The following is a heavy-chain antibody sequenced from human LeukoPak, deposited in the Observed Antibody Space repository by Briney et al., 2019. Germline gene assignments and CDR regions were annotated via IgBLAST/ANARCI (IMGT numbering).Heavy chain of an antibody. Sequence: PGGSLRLSCAASGNYWMHWVRQVPGKGLVWVSHINSDGSWTSYADSVKGRFTISKDNAKNTAYLQMNSLRAEDTAVYYCVSFYVTYWGRGTLVTVSS. D-gene: IGHD2/OR15-2a*01. V-gene: IGHV3-74*01. CDR1: GNYW. CDR2: INSDGSWT. J-gene: IGHJ4*02. CDR3: VSFYVTY.